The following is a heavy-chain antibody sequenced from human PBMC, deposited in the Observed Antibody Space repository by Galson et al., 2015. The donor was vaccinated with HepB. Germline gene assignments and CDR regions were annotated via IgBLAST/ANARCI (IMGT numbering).Heavy chain of an antibody. V-gene: IGHV3-72*01. CDR1: GFSFSDHY. D-gene: IGHD4-23*01. CDR2: SRNKPKGYSP. Sequence: SLRLSCAVSGFSFSDHYIDWVRQAPGKGLEWVGRSRNKPKGYSPAYAASVKGRFTVSRDDSKNSVILQMNSLRSEDTAVYYCARSEVTTVVTDFDSWGQGTLVTVSS. CDR3: ARSEVTTVVTDFDS. J-gene: IGHJ4*02.